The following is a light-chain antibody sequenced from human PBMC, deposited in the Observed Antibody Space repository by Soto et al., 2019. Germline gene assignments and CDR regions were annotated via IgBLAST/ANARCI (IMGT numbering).Light chain of an antibody. J-gene: IGLJ1*01. Sequence: QSALTQPASVSGSPGQSITISCTGTSSDVGAYNYVSWYQQYTGKAPKLMIYGVTNRPSGVSNRFSGSKTGNTASLTISGLQAEDEADYYCFSHRGGDSHVFGTGTKVTVL. CDR1: SSDVGAYNY. CDR3: FSHRGGDSHV. CDR2: GVT. V-gene: IGLV2-14*01.